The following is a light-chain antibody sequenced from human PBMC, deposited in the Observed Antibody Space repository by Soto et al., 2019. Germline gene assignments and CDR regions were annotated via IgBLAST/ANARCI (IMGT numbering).Light chain of an antibody. Sequence: DIQMTQSPSTLSASLGDRVTITCGASQSISSWLAWYQQKPGTAPKLLIYKASSLQSGVPSRFSGSGSGTEFTLTISSLQPDDFATYHCQQYVRAFRSFGQGTKVDIK. J-gene: IGKJ1*01. CDR1: QSISSW. CDR2: KAS. CDR3: QQYVRAFRS. V-gene: IGKV1-5*03.